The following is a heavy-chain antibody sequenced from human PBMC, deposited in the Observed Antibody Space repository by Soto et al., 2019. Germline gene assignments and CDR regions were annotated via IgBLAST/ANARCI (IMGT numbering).Heavy chain of an antibody. CDR3: ARNSGRTTARYMDV. D-gene: IGHD5-12*01. Sequence: APMEVSCKASGYTFTSFPMRWGRQAPGQRLWWMGWINAGNGNTKYSQKFQGRVSITRDTSASTAYMELSSLRSEDTAVYYCARNSGRTTARYMDVWGKGTTVTVSS. CDR1: GYTFTSFP. V-gene: IGHV1-3*01. CDR2: INAGNGNT. J-gene: IGHJ6*03.